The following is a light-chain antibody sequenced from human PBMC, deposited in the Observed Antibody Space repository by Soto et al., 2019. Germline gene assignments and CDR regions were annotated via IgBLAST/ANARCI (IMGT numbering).Light chain of an antibody. CDR3: RLVDGSVT. V-gene: IGKV3-20*01. CDR1: QSIDSRW. Sequence: EIVLTQSPDTLSLSPGERATLSCRASQSIDSRWLAWNQQKPGQAPRLLIYTTSSRATCIPDRFSGSGSGTDFTLNISCLEPDDLAVYYCRLVDGSVTFGGGTKV. CDR2: TTS. J-gene: IGKJ4*01.